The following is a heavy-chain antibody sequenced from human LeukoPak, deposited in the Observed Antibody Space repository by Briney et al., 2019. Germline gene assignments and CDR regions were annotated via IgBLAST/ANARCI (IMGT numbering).Heavy chain of an antibody. CDR3: ARIEDSSGYPDAFDI. J-gene: IGHJ3*02. V-gene: IGHV1-46*01. Sequence: ASVKVSCKASGYTFTNYYIHWVRQAPGQGLEWMGIINPSGGTTAYAQKFQGRVTMTRDTSTSTVFMELSSLRSEDTAMYYCARIEDSSGYPDAFDIWGQGTMVTVSS. CDR1: GYTFTNYY. D-gene: IGHD3-22*01. CDR2: INPSGGTT.